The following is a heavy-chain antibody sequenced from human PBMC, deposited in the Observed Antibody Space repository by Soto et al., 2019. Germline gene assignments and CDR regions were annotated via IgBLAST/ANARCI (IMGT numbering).Heavy chain of an antibody. CDR2: INSDGSST. CDR3: ARDLPAAEDY. D-gene: IGHD6-25*01. Sequence: GGSLRLSCAASGFTFSRYWMHWVRQAPGKGLVWVSHINSDGSSTNYADSVKGRFTISRDNAKNTLYLQVNSLRAEDTAVYYCARDLPAAEDYWGQGILVTVSS. CDR1: GFTFSRYW. V-gene: IGHV3-74*01. J-gene: IGHJ4*02.